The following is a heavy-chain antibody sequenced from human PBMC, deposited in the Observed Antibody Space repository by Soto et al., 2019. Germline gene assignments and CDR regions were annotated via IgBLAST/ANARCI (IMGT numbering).Heavy chain of an antibody. CDR3: ARDWDVDTAMIYYGMDV. D-gene: IGHD5-18*01. J-gene: IGHJ6*02. Sequence: SETLSLTCTVSGGSVSGGSYYWSWIRQPPGKGLEWIGYIYYSGSTNYNPSLKSRVTISVDTSKNQFSLKLSSVTAADTAVYYCARDWDVDTAMIYYGMDVWGQGTTVTVSS. CDR1: GGSVSGGSYY. CDR2: IYYSGST. V-gene: IGHV4-61*01.